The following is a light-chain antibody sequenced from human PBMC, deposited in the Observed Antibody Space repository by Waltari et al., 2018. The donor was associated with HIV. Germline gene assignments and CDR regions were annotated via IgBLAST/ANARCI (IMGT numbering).Light chain of an antibody. CDR3: SSYTSSSTLV. V-gene: IGLV2-14*03. CDR1: SSDVGGHNY. CDR2: DVS. J-gene: IGLJ3*02. Sequence: SALTQPASVSGSPAQSITISCTGTSSDVGGHNYVSWYQQHPGKAPKLMIYDVSNRPSGVSNRFSGSKSGNTASLTISGLQAEDEADYYCSSYTSSSTLVFGGGTKLTVL.